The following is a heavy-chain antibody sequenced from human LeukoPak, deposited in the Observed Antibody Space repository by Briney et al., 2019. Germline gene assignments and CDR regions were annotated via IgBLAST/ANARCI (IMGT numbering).Heavy chain of an antibody. Sequence: SETLSLTCTVSGGSISSYYWSWIRQPPGKGLEWIGYIYTSGSTNYNPSLKSRVTISVDTSKNQFSLKLSSVTAADTVVYYCARRDYYDSSGYSFAFDIWGQGTMVTVSS. V-gene: IGHV4-4*09. J-gene: IGHJ3*02. D-gene: IGHD3-22*01. CDR3: ARRDYYDSSGYSFAFDI. CDR1: GGSISSYY. CDR2: IYTSGST.